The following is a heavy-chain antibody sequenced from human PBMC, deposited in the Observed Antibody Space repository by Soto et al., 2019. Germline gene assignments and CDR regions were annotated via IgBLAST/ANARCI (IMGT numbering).Heavy chain of an antibody. D-gene: IGHD4-17*01. Sequence: GGSLRLSCAASGFTFSGSAMHWVRQASGKGLEWVGRIRSKANSYATAYAASVKGRFTISRDDSKNTAYLQMNSLKTEDTAVYYCTRLESTVADYWGQGTLVTVSS. CDR3: TRLESTVADY. J-gene: IGHJ4*02. CDR1: GFTFSGSA. V-gene: IGHV3-73*01. CDR2: IRSKANSYAT.